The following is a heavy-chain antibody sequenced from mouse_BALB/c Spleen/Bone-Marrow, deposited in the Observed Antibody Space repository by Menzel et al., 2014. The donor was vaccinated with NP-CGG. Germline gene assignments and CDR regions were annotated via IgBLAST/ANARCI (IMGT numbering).Heavy chain of an antibody. D-gene: IGHD1-1*01. V-gene: IGHV5-12-1*01. CDR1: GFAFSSYD. CDR3: ARHTLYYYPSDY. Sequence: EVQVVESGGGLVKPGGSLKLSCAASGFAFSSYDMSWVRQTPEKRLEWVAFISSGGDNTYYPDTVKGRCTISRDNAKNTLYLQMSSLKSDDTAKYYCARHTLYYYPSDYWGQGTALTVSS. CDR2: ISSGGDNT. J-gene: IGHJ2*01.